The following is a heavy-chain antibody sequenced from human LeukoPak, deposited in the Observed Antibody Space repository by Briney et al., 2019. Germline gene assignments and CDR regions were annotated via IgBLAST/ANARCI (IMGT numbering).Heavy chain of an antibody. Sequence: SETLSLTCTVSDDSISDYYRGWIRQPPGKGLEWIGYFYNSGRSTYNPSLKSRVTISADTSKNHFSLKLSSVTAADTAVYYCARHHDSSGYGYWGQGTLVTVSS. CDR1: DDSISDYY. D-gene: IGHD3-22*01. CDR3: ARHHDSSGYGY. CDR2: FYNSGRS. J-gene: IGHJ4*02. V-gene: IGHV4-59*01.